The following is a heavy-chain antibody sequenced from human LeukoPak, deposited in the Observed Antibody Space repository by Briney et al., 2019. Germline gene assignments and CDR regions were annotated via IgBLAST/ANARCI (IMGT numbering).Heavy chain of an antibody. V-gene: IGHV4-34*01. CDR1: GGSFSGFH. CDR2: INHSGST. Sequence: SETLSLTCAVYGGSFSGFHWNWIRQPPGKGLEWIGDINHSGSTHYNPSLTSRVTISVDPSKNQFSLKLSSVTAADTAVYYCARVATMGHFYYYYYMDVWGKGTTVTVSS. D-gene: IGHD5-12*01. J-gene: IGHJ6*03. CDR3: ARVATMGHFYYYYYMDV.